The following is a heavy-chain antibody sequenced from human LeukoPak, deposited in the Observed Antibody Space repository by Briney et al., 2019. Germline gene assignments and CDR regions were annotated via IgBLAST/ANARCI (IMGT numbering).Heavy chain of an antibody. V-gene: IGHV4-39*07. CDR1: GGSVTSGIYH. Sequence: SETLSLTCTVSGGSVTSGIYHWGWIRQSPGKGLEWIGSVYFDGGTHYNPSLQSRVTVSIDTSKNQFSLRLISVTAADAALYYCARDHYYDGRGRFDPWGQGTLVTVSS. CDR2: VYFDGGT. D-gene: IGHD3-16*01. CDR3: ARDHYYDGRGRFDP. J-gene: IGHJ5*02.